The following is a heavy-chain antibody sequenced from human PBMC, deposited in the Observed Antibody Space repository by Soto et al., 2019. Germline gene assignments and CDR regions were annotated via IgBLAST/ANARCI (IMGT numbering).Heavy chain of an antibody. CDR3: ARHGSVAGRVNWFDP. J-gene: IGHJ5*02. Sequence: SPSFQGHVTISADKSISTAYLQWSSLKASDTAMYYCARHGSVAGRVNWFDPWGQGTLVTVSS. V-gene: IGHV5-10-1*01. D-gene: IGHD6-19*01.